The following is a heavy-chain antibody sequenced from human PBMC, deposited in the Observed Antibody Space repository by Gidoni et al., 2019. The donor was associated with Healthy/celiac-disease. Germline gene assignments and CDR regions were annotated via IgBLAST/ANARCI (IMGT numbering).Heavy chain of an antibody. D-gene: IGHD2-2*01. Sequence: QVQLVQSGAAVKKPGASVKFSCQASGYTFTSYGITWVRQAPGQGLEWMGWISAYNGNTNYAQKLQGRVTMTTDTSTSTAYMEMRSLRSDDTAVYYCARWVPADYYFDYWGQGTLVTVSS. CDR3: ARWVPADYYFDY. V-gene: IGHV1-18*04. J-gene: IGHJ4*02. CDR2: ISAYNGNT. CDR1: GYTFTSYG.